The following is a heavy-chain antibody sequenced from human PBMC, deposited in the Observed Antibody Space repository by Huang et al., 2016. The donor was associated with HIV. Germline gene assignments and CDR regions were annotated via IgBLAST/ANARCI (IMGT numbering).Heavy chain of an antibody. Sequence: QVQLVESGGGGVQPGRSLRLSCAASGFTFSTYGMHWVRQAPGKVRAWVAVILYDGNNKYYADSVKGRFTISRDKSKNTLYLQRNSLRAEDTALYYCAKGGVEAAAGLLEYFYYYYMDVWGKGTTVTVSS. V-gene: IGHV3-30*18. J-gene: IGHJ6*03. D-gene: IGHD6-13*01. CDR1: GFTFSTYG. CDR2: ILYDGNNK. CDR3: AKGGVEAAAGLLEYFYYYYMDV.